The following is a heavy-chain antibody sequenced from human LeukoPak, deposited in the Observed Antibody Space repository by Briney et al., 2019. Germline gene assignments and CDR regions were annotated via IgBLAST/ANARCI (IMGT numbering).Heavy chain of an antibody. V-gene: IGHV1-18*01. Sequence: ASAKVSCKASGYTSTSYGISWVRQAPGQGLEWMGWISAYNGNTNYAQKLQGRVTMTTDTSTSTAYMELRSLRSDDTAVYYCARDSSTAYCGGDCFTGDAFDIWGQGTMVTVSS. CDR2: ISAYNGNT. CDR1: GYTSTSYG. CDR3: ARDSSTAYCGGDCFTGDAFDI. J-gene: IGHJ3*02. D-gene: IGHD2-21*02.